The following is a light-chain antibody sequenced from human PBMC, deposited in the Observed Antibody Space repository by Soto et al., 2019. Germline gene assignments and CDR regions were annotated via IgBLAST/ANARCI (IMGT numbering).Light chain of an antibody. J-gene: IGLJ2*01. CDR2: QDS. V-gene: IGLV3-1*01. Sequence: SYELTQPPSVSVSPGQTASITCSGDKLGDKYACWYQQKPGQSPVLVIYQDSKRPSGIPVRFSGTNSENTATLTISGTQAMDEADYYCQAWDSSTSVVFGGGTKLTVL. CDR1: KLGDKY. CDR3: QAWDSSTSVV.